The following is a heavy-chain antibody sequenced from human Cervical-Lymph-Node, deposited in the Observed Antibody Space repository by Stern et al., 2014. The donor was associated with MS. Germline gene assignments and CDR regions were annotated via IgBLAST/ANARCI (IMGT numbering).Heavy chain of an antibody. V-gene: IGHV2-26*01. Sequence: QVTLKESGPVLVKSTETLTLTCTVSGFSLRKAGMGVSWIRQPPGKALEWLAHIFPNDEKSYRTSLKSRLTISKDTSKSQVVLTMTNMDPLDTATYYCARTLLLFGDFSSRWFDPWGQGTLVTVSS. CDR3: ARTLLLFGDFSSRWFDP. CDR2: IFPNDEK. J-gene: IGHJ5*02. CDR1: GFSLRKAGMG. D-gene: IGHD2-21*01.